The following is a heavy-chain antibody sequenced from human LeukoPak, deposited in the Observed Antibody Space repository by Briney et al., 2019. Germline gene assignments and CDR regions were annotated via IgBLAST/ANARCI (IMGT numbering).Heavy chain of an antibody. D-gene: IGHD3-10*01. J-gene: IGHJ4*02. CDR1: GFTFSSYG. V-gene: IGHV3-33*01. CDR3: ARVDRAMVRGESLRY. CDR2: IWYDGSNK. Sequence: PGGSLRLSCAASGFTFSSYGMHWVRQAPGKGLEWVAVIWYDGSNKYYADSVKGRFTISRDNSKNTLYLQMNSLRAEDTAVYYCARVDRAMVRGESLRYWGQGTLVTVSS.